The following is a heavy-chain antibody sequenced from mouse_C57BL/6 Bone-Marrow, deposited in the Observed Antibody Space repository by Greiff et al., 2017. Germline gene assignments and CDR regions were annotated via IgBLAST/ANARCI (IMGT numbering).Heavy chain of an antibody. CDR2: INPNNGGT. D-gene: IGHD2-1*01. Sequence: EVQLQQSGPELVKPGASVKISCKASGYTFTDYYMNWVKQSHGKSLEWIGDINPNNGGTSYNQKFKGKATLTVDKSSSTAYMELRSLTSEDSSVYYCAREPIYGNYNFDYWGQGTTRTVSS. CDR3: AREPIYGNYNFDY. V-gene: IGHV1-26*01. CDR1: GYTFTDYY. J-gene: IGHJ2*01.